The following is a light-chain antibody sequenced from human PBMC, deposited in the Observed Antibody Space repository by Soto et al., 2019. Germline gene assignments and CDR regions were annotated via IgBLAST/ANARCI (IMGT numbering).Light chain of an antibody. Sequence: EMVMTQSPATLSVSLGERATLSCRASQSVRTKLVWYQQKPGQAPRLLIYGASTRATGIPARFSGSGSGIEFTLTISSLQSEDFAVYYCQQHDQGWTFGQGTKVEIK. CDR2: GAS. CDR1: QSVRTK. CDR3: QQHDQGWT. V-gene: IGKV3-15*01. J-gene: IGKJ1*01.